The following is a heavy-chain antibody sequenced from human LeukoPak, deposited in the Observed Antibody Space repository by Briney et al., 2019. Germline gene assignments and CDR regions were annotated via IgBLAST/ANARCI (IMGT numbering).Heavy chain of an antibody. CDR3: ARSGGPGTYHQLRYNWFDP. D-gene: IGHD3-10*01. CDR2: ITTISHYI. CDR1: GFILSDYH. V-gene: IGHV3-21*01. Sequence: GGSLRLSCAASGFILSDYHMNWVRQAPGKGLEWLSSITTISHYIYYAGAVKGRFTISRDNAKNSLYLQMNSLRGEDTAVYYCARSGGPGTYHQLRYNWFDPWGQGTLVTVSS. J-gene: IGHJ5*02.